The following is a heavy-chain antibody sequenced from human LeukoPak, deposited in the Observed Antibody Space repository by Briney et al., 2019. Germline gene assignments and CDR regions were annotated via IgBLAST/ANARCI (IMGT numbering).Heavy chain of an antibody. CDR1: GYTFSSYG. D-gene: IGHD5-12*01. CDR3: ARASGYDPPNY. CDR2: ISAYIGNT. J-gene: IGHJ4*02. Sequence: GASVKVSCKASGYTFSSYGITWVRQAPGQGLEWMGWISAYIGNTNYAQKLQGRVTMTTDTSTSTAYMELRSLRSDDTAVYYCARASGYDPPNYWGQGALVTVSS. V-gene: IGHV1-18*01.